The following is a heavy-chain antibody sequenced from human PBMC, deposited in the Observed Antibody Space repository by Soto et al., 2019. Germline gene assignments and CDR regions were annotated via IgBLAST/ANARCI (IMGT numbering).Heavy chain of an antibody. CDR2: ISSDGSSY. CDR3: AKDRGLAESGTWSHYYYGMDV. CDR1: GFTITHNG. J-gene: IGHJ6*02. Sequence: QVQLLESGGGVVQPGRSLRLSCVASGFTITHNGMHWVRQAPGQGLEWVAVISSDGSSYYYGDSVRGRFTISRDTSKNTLFLEMNSLTTADTAVYYCAKDRGLAESGTWSHYYYGMDVWGQGTSVTVS. V-gene: IGHV3-30*18. D-gene: IGHD1-26*01.